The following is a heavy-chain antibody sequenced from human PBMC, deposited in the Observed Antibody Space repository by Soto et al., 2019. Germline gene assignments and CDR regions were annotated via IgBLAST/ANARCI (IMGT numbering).Heavy chain of an antibody. D-gene: IGHD3-9*01. Sequence: QVQLVQSGAEVKKPGSSVKVSCKASGGTFSSYAISWVRQAPGQGLEWMGGIIPIFGTANYAQKFQGRVTLTAHETTRTADRELSSLRSEDTDVYYCARGGAYYDILACQYDNHYYYYGMDVWGQGTTVTVSS. CDR3: ARGGAYYDILACQYDNHYYYYGMDV. V-gene: IGHV1-69*12. CDR2: IIPIFGTA. J-gene: IGHJ6*02. CDR1: GGTFSSYA.